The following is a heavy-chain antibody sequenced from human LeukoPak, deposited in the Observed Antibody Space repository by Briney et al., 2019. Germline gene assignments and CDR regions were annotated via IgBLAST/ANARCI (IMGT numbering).Heavy chain of an antibody. D-gene: IGHD6-19*01. CDR3: ARDPAVAGTEGYFDY. Sequence: GGSLRLSCAASGFTFSSYAMSWVRQAPGKGLEWVAVIWYDGSNKYYADSVKGRFTISRDNSKNTLYLQMNSLRAEDTAVYYCARDPAVAGTEGYFDYWGQGTLVAVSS. CDR2: IWYDGSNK. CDR1: GFTFSSYA. J-gene: IGHJ4*02. V-gene: IGHV3-33*08.